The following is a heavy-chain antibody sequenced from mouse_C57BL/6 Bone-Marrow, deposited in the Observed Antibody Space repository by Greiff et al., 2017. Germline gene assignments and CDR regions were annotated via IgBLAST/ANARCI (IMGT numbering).Heavy chain of an antibody. J-gene: IGHJ2*01. CDR2: IDPSDSYT. CDR1: GYTFTSYW. Sequence: QVHVKQPGAELVRPGTSVKLSCKASGYTFTSYWMHWVKQRPGQGLEWIGVIDPSDSYTNYNQKFKGKATLTVDTSSSTAYMQLSSLTSEDSAVYYCARSYYYGSSWIYWGQGTTRTVSS. V-gene: IGHV1-59*01. D-gene: IGHD1-1*01. CDR3: ARSYYYGSSWIY.